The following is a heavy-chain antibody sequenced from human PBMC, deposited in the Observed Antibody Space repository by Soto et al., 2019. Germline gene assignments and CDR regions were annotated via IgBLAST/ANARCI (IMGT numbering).Heavy chain of an antibody. J-gene: IGHJ4*02. CDR1: GFTFGNYG. CDR3: AKDRGSGWYSDFDY. D-gene: IGHD6-19*01. V-gene: IGHV3-23*01. CDR2: ISSASGRT. Sequence: GGSLRLSCAASGFTFGNYGMNWVRQAPGKGLEWVSGISSASGRTYHAESVKGRFTIARDNSENTLYLQMNSLSAEDTAVYYCAKDRGSGWYSDFDYWGPGTLVTVSS.